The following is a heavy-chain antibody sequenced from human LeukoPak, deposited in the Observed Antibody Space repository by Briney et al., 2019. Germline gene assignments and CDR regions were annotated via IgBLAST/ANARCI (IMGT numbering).Heavy chain of an antibody. CDR1: GGSISGYY. CDR2: VSYSGST. Sequence: PSETLSLTCTVSGGSISGYYWTWIRQPPGKGLEWIAYVSYSGSTNYNPSLNSRVTISVDTSKNQFSLKLTSVTAADTAVYYCARHDSSGPYNAFDIWGQGTMVTVSS. CDR3: ARHDSSGPYNAFDI. V-gene: IGHV4-59*01. J-gene: IGHJ3*02. D-gene: IGHD3-22*01.